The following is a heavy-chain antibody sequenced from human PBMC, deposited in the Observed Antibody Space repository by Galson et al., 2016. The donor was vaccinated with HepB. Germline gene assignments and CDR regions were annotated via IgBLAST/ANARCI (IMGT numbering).Heavy chain of an antibody. D-gene: IGHD2-8*01. CDR2: VYYTGST. Sequence: ETLSLTCAVSGGSISSSNWWNWVRQPPGKRLEWIGNVYYTGSTNYNPSLKSRVTMSLDTSKNQFSLNLTSVTAADTAVYYCARGGIRAMVWGRGTLAAVSS. J-gene: IGHJ4*02. V-gene: IGHV4-4*02. CDR3: ARGGIRAMV. CDR1: GGSISSSNW.